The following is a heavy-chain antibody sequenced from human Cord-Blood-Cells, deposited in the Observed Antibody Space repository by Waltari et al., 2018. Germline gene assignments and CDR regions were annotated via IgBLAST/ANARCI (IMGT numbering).Heavy chain of an antibody. J-gene: IGHJ6*02. CDR1: GGTFSSYA. Sequence: QVQLVQSGAEVKKPGSSVKVSCKASGGTFSSYAISWLRQAPGQGLEWMGGIIPIFGTANYAQKFQGRVTITADESTSTAYMELSSLRSEDTAVYYCARAQVVVVPAAIFHYYYGMDVWGQGTTVTVSS. D-gene: IGHD2-2*01. CDR2: IIPIFGTA. V-gene: IGHV1-69*12. CDR3: ARAQVVVVPAAIFHYYYGMDV.